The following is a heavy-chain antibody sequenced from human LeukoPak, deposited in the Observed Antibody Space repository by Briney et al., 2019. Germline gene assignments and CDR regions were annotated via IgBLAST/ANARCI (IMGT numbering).Heavy chain of an antibody. J-gene: IGHJ4*02. Sequence: SETLSLTCTVSGDSISSGDYYWSWIRQPPGKGLEWIGNIYYSGSTYYNPSLRSRVTISLDTSKNQFSLILSSVTAADTAVYFCATYGGGQGGRGYWGQGTLVTVFS. CDR1: GDSISSGDYY. V-gene: IGHV4-30-4*01. CDR3: ATYGGGQGGRGY. D-gene: IGHD6-19*01. CDR2: IYYSGST.